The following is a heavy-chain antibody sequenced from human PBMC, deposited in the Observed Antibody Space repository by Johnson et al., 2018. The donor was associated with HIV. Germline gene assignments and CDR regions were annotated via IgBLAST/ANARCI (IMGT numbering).Heavy chain of an antibody. CDR3: AKEEEDAFDI. CDR1: GFIFSDYA. V-gene: IGHV3-30*02. Sequence: VQLVESGGDLVQPGGSLRLSCAASGFIFSDYAMHWVRQAPGKGLEWVAVIWDDGSNKYYADSVKGRFTISRDNSKNTLYLQMNSLRAEDTAVYYCAKEEEDAFDIWGQGTMVTVSS. CDR2: IWDDGSNK. J-gene: IGHJ3*02.